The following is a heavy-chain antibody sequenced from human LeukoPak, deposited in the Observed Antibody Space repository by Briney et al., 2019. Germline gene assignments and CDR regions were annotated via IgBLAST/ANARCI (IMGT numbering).Heavy chain of an antibody. D-gene: IGHD3-22*01. V-gene: IGHV3-23*01. CDR3: AKGMGPSTYYYDSSGYETLDY. CDR2: ISGSGGST. Sequence: GGSLRLSCAASGFTFSSYGMSWVRQAPGKGLEWVSAISGSGGSTYYADSVKGRFTISRDNSKNTLFLQMNSLRAEDTAVYYCAKGMGPSTYYYDSSGYETLDYWGQGTLVTVSS. J-gene: IGHJ4*02. CDR1: GFTFSSYG.